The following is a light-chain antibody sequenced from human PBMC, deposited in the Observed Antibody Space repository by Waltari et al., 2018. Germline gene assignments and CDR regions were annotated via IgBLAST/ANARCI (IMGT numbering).Light chain of an antibody. J-gene: IGLJ1*01. Sequence: QSALTQPASVSGSPGQSITISCTGTSSDVGRYKYVSWYQLLPGKAPKLMIYEVEKRPSGVSDRFSGSKSGNTASLTISGLQTEDEADYYCYSYAGSRSVFGSGTKVTVL. CDR3: YSYAGSRSV. CDR1: SSDVGRYKY. CDR2: EVE. V-gene: IGLV2-23*02.